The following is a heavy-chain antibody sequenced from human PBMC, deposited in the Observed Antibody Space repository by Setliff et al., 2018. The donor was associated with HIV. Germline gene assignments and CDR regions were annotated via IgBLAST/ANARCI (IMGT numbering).Heavy chain of an antibody. CDR3: ARKGSGSSFDFEY. J-gene: IGHJ4*02. D-gene: IGHD3-10*01. CDR1: GYTFISYA. Sequence: ASVKVSCKASGYTFISYAIHWVRQAPGQSLEWMGWITGGSGNTKYSEKFQGRVTLTRDTSASTAYMELSSLRSEDTAVYYCARKGSGSSFDFEYWGQGTLVTVSP. V-gene: IGHV1-3*01. CDR2: ITGGSGNT.